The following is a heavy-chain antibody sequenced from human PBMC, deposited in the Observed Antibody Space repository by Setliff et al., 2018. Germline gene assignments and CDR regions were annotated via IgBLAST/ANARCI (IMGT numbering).Heavy chain of an antibody. Sequence: VKVSCKASGYTFTDYIINWVRQAPGQGLEWVGWISAYNGKTYFAQKFQDRITLTTDTSTNTGYLELRGLRSDDTAVYYCLRLVRYCTKIACQATSGDEVWGLGTLVTVSS. CDR2: ISAYNGKT. J-gene: IGHJ4*02. D-gene: IGHD2-8*01. V-gene: IGHV1-18*01. CDR3: LRLVRYCTKIACQATSGDEV. CDR1: GYTFTDYI.